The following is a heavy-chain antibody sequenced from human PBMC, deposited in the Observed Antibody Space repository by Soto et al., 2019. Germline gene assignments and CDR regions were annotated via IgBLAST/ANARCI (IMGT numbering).Heavy chain of an antibody. D-gene: IGHD2-8*01. Sequence: QVQLVESGGGVVQPGRSLRLSCAASGFTFSSYGMHWVRQAPGKGLEWVAVIWYDGSNKYYADSVKGRFTISRDNSKNTLYLQMNSLRADDTAVYYCARDPVLMTHPYYFHYWGQGTLVTVSS. J-gene: IGHJ4*02. CDR1: GFTFSSYG. CDR2: IWYDGSNK. V-gene: IGHV3-33*01. CDR3: ARDPVLMTHPYYFHY.